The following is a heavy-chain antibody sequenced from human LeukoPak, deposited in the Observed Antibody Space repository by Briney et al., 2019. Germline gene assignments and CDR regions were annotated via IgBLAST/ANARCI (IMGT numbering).Heavy chain of an antibody. V-gene: IGHV3-7*03. CDR2: IKQDGSEK. CDR1: GFTFSSYW. J-gene: IGHJ5*02. CDR3: ARVVGSSGWPGNNWFDP. D-gene: IGHD6-19*01. Sequence: TGGSLRLSCAASGFTFSSYWMSWVRQAPGKGLEWVANIKQDGSEKYYVDSVKGRFTISRDNAKNSLYLQMNSLRAEDTAVYYCARVVGSSGWPGNNWFDPWGQGTLVTVSS.